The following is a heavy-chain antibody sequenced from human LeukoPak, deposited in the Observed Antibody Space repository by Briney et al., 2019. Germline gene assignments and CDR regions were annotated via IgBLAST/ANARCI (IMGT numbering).Heavy chain of an antibody. Sequence: PSQTLSLTCAVSGGSISSGGYSWSWIRQPPGKGLEWIGYIYHSGSTYYNPSLKSRVTISVDRSKNQFSLKLSSVTAADTAVYYCARRVTYSSRTNGGAFDIWGQGAMVTVSS. CDR3: ARRVTYSSRTNGGAFDI. J-gene: IGHJ3*02. D-gene: IGHD6-19*01. V-gene: IGHV4-30-2*01. CDR1: GGSISSGGYS. CDR2: IYHSGST.